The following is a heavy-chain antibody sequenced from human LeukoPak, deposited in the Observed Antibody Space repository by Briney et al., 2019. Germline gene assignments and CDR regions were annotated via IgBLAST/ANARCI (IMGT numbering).Heavy chain of an antibody. CDR1: GITFRTYT. D-gene: IGHD3-16*01. Sequence: GGSLRLSCAASGITFRTYTMHWVRQAPGKGLEWVAVKSYDGSNKYYADSVKGRFTISRDNSKKTLYLQMNSLRAEDTAVYYCARDPLTARGYFDYWGQGTLVTVSS. CDR3: ARDPLTARGYFDY. J-gene: IGHJ4*02. V-gene: IGHV3-30-3*01. CDR2: KSYDGSNK.